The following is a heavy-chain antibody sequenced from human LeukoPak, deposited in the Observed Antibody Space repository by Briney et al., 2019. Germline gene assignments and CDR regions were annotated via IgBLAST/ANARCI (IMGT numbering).Heavy chain of an antibody. J-gene: IGHJ4*02. V-gene: IGHV3-33*01. CDR1: GFTFSSYG. Sequence: GGSLRLSCAASGFTFSSYGMHWVRQATGKGLEWVAAIWYDGSDKYYADSVKGRLTISRDNSKNTMYLQMNSLRAEDTAVYYCARSSGSSFDYWGQGTLVTVSS. D-gene: IGHD1-26*01. CDR3: ARSSGSSFDY. CDR2: IWYDGSDK.